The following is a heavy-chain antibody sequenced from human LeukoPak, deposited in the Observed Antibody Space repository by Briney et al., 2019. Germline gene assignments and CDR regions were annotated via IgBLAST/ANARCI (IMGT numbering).Heavy chain of an antibody. CDR2: IISIHGTT. D-gene: IGHD5-12*01. CDR3: ARGLNSGYDLGY. Sequence: SVKVSCKASGGIFISYTINRMRQGPGQGLEWMGRIISIHGTTHYSQKFQDRVTITADKSTGTAYMELSSLRSEDTGVYYCARGLNSGYDLGYWGQGTLVTVSS. J-gene: IGHJ4*02. CDR1: GGIFISYT. V-gene: IGHV1-69*08.